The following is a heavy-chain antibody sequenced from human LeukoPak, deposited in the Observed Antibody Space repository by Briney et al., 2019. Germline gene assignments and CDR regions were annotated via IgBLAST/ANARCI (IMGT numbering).Heavy chain of an antibody. D-gene: IGHD3-22*01. CDR1: GYTFTSYD. CDR3: ARGRYYYDSSGLGFDY. CDR2: MNPNSGNT. J-gene: IGHJ4*02. V-gene: IGHV1-8*01. Sequence: ASVKVSCKASGYTFTSYDVNWVRQATGQGLEWMGWMNPNSGNTGYAQKFQGRVTMTRNTSISTAYMELSSLRSEDTAVYYCARGRYYYDSSGLGFDYWGQGTLVTVSS.